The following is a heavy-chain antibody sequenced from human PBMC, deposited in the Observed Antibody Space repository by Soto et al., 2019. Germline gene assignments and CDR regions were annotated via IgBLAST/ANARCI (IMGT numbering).Heavy chain of an antibody. CDR1: GGSFSGYY. D-gene: IGHD3-10*01. CDR2: INHSGST. Sequence: PSETLSLTCAVYGGSFSGYYWSWIRQPPGKGLEWIGEINHSGSTNYNPSLKSRVTISVDTSKNQFSLKLSSVTAADAAVYYCARRKVTMVRGVIRRLYFQHWGQGTLVT. J-gene: IGHJ1*01. V-gene: IGHV4-34*01. CDR3: ARRKVTMVRGVIRRLYFQH.